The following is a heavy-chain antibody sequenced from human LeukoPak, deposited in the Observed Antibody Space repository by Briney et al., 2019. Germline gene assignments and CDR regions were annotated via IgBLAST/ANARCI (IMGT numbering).Heavy chain of an antibody. CDR1: GYTFTSYG. Sequence: ASVNVSCKASGYTFTSYGISWVRQAPGQGLEWMGWISAYNGNTNYAQKLQGRVTMTTDTSTSTAYMELRSLRSDDTAVYYCARDRKITMVRGVRGFDPWGQGTLVTVSS. D-gene: IGHD3-10*01. CDR3: ARDRKITMVRGVRGFDP. CDR2: ISAYNGNT. V-gene: IGHV1-18*01. J-gene: IGHJ5*02.